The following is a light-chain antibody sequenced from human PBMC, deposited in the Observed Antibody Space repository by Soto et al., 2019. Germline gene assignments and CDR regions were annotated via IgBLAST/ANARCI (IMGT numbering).Light chain of an antibody. CDR1: QSVSSSY. CDR3: KQFSSYPLT. Sequence: EILFTQSPGTLSFSPGGRATPSCRASQSVSSSYLAWYQQKPGQAHRLLPYGAYSRATGIQDRFSGGGSGTDFTLTISRLEPEDFAVYYCKQFSSYPLTFGGGTKVDIK. J-gene: IGKJ4*01. CDR2: GAY. V-gene: IGKV3-20*01.